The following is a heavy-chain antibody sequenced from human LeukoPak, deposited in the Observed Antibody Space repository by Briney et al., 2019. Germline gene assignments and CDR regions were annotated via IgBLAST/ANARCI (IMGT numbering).Heavy chain of an antibody. D-gene: IGHD7-27*01. Sequence: PGRSLRLSCAASGFTFDDYAMHWVRQAPGKGLEWVSGISWNSGSIGYADSVKGRFTISRDNAKNSLYLQVNSLRAEDTALYYCAKDSAGAWDWGQGTLVTVSS. CDR3: AKDSAGAWD. J-gene: IGHJ4*02. CDR1: GFTFDDYA. CDR2: ISWNSGSI. V-gene: IGHV3-9*01.